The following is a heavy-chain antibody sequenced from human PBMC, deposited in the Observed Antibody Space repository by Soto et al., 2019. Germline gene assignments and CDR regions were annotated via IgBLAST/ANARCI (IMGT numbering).Heavy chain of an antibody. CDR3: ARVNGRYSSSSQSYYYYYGMDV. V-gene: IGHV4-34*01. Sequence: WETLSLTCAIYGGSFSGYYWSWIRQPPGKGLEWIGEINHSGSTNYNPSLKSRVTISVDTSKNQFSLKLSSVTAADTAVYYCARVNGRYSSSSQSYYYYYGMDVWGQGTTVTVSS. J-gene: IGHJ6*02. D-gene: IGHD6-6*01. CDR2: INHSGST. CDR1: GGSFSGYY.